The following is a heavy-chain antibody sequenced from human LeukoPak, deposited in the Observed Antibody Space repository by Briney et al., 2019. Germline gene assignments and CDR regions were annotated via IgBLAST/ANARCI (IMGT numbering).Heavy chain of an antibody. CDR2: INHSGST. Sequence: PSETLSLTCAVYGGSFSGYYWSWIRQPPGKGLEWIGEINHSGSTNYNPSLKSRVTISVDTSKNQFSLKLSSVTAADTAAYYCARVGIVVVPAARVPARWFDPWGQGTLVTVSS. D-gene: IGHD2-2*01. V-gene: IGHV4-34*01. CDR1: GGSFSGYY. J-gene: IGHJ5*02. CDR3: ARVGIVVVPAARVPARWFDP.